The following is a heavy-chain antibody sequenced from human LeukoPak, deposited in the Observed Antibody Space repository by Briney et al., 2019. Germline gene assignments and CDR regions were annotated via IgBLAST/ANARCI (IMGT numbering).Heavy chain of an antibody. V-gene: IGHV4-34*01. CDR3: ARRPTCYYGSGSYYKPPPFDY. Sequence: SETLSLTCAVYGGSFSGYYWSWIRQPPGKGLEWIGEINHSGSTNYNPSLKSRVTISVDTSKNQFSLKLSSVTAADAAVYYCARRPTCYYGSGSYYKPPPFDYWGQGTLVTVSS. CDR2: INHSGST. J-gene: IGHJ4*02. CDR1: GGSFSGYY. D-gene: IGHD3-10*01.